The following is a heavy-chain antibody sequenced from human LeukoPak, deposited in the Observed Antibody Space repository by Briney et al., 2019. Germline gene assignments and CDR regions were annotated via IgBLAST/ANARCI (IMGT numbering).Heavy chain of an antibody. CDR3: ARDTVETAMVGLNDAFDI. CDR1: GYTFTGYY. V-gene: IGHV1-2*02. CDR2: INPNSGGT. D-gene: IGHD5-18*01. J-gene: IGHJ3*02. Sequence: GASVKVSCKASGYTFTGYYMHWVRQAPGQGLEWVGWINPNSGGTNYAQKFQGRVTMTRDTSISTAYMELSRLRSDDTAVYYCARDTVETAMVGLNDAFDIWGQGTMVTVSS.